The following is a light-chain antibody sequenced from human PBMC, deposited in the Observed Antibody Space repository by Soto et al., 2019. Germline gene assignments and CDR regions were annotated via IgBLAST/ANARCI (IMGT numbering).Light chain of an antibody. CDR2: DVN. CDR3: SSYTSSSTYV. V-gene: IGLV2-14*03. CDR1: SSDVGGYNY. Sequence: QSALTQRASVSGSPGQSIAISCTGTSSDVGGYNYVSWYQQHPGKAPKLMIYDVNNRPSGVSNRFSGSKSGYTASLTISGLQAEDEADYYCSSYTSSSTYVFGTATKVTVL. J-gene: IGLJ1*01.